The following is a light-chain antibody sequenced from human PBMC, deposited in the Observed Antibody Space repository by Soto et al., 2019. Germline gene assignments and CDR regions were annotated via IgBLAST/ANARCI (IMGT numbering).Light chain of an antibody. V-gene: IGKV1-27*01. Sequence: DIQMTQSPSSLSASVGDTVTITCRARQGIIDYLAWSQQRPGKVPKLLSYAASTLQSGVPARVSGSGAGTDFTLTISSLQPEDVGTYYCPKYATAPQPFGLGPRGEIK. CDR3: PKYATAPQP. J-gene: IGKJ1*01. CDR1: QGIIDY. CDR2: AAS.